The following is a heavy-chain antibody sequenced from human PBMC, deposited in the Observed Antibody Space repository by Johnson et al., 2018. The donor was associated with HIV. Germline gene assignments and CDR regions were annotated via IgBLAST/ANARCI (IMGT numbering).Heavy chain of an antibody. D-gene: IGHD5-24*01. CDR1: GFTFSSYP. CDR2: ISYDGSNK. J-gene: IGHJ3*02. Sequence: QVQLVESGGGVVQPGRSLRLSCAASGFTFSSYPMHWVRQAPGKGLEWVAVISYDGSNKYYADSVKGRFTISRDNSKNTLYLQMNSLRAEDTAVYYCARDEPYNLNAFDIWGQGTMVTVSS. V-gene: IGHV3-30-3*01. CDR3: ARDEPYNLNAFDI.